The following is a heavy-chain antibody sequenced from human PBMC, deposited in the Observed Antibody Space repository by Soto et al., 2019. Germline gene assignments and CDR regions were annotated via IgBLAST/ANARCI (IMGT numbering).Heavy chain of an antibody. J-gene: IGHJ5*02. Sequence: ASVKVSCKASGYPFTSYGISWVRQAPGQGLEWMGWISAYNGNKNYAQKLQGRVTMTTDTSTRTAYMELRRLRSDDTAVYYCARDSGDYVFDPWGQGTLVTVSS. CDR3: ARDSGDYVFDP. V-gene: IGHV1-18*01. CDR2: ISAYNGNK. D-gene: IGHD4-17*01. CDR1: GYPFTSYG.